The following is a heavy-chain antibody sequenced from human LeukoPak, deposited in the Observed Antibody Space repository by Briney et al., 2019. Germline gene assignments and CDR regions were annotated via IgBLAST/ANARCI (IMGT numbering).Heavy chain of an antibody. CDR1: GFTFSSYG. Sequence: GGSLRLSCAASGFTFSSYGMNWVRQAPGKGLEWVSYISSNSSTIYYADSVKGRFTISRDNAKNSLYLQMTSLRAEDTAVYYCARAWGNDYDLNYWGQGTLVTVSS. J-gene: IGHJ4*02. D-gene: IGHD3-3*01. CDR3: ARAWGNDYDLNY. V-gene: IGHV3-48*04. CDR2: ISSNSSTI.